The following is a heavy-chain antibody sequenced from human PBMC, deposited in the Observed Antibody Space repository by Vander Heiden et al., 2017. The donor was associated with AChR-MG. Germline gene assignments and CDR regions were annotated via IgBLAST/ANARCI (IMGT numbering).Heavy chain of an antibody. CDR3: ARGSFCSSTSCYTRWFDP. CDR1: GDSVSSNRAA. Sequence: QVQLQQSGPGLVKPSQTLSLTCAISGDSVSSNRAAWNWIRQSPSRGLEWLGRTYYRSKWYNDYAVSVKSRITINPDTSKNQFSLQLNSVTPEDTAVYYCARGSFCSSTSCYTRWFDPWGQGTLVTVSS. CDR2: TYYRSKWYN. V-gene: IGHV6-1*01. J-gene: IGHJ5*02. D-gene: IGHD2-2*02.